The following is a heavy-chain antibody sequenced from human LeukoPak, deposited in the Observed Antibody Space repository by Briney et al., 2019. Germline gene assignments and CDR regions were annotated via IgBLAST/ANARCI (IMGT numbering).Heavy chain of an antibody. D-gene: IGHD5-24*01. CDR3: ARDIRSLQLTALVY. CDR2: ISSSGSTI. V-gene: IGHV3-11*01. CDR1: GFTFSDYY. J-gene: IGHJ4*02. Sequence: GGSLRLSCAASGFTFSDYYMSWIRQAPGKGLEWVSYISSSGSTIYYADSVKGRFTISRDNAKNSLYLQMNSLRAEDTAVYYCARDIRSLQLTALVYWGQGTLVTVSS.